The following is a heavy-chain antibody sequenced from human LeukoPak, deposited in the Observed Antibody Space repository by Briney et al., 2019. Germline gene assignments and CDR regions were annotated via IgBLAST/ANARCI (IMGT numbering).Heavy chain of an antibody. Sequence: PGGSLRLSCAASGFTFSNYGMHWVRQAPGKGLEWVSYISSSSSTIYYADSVKGRFTISRDNAKNSLYLQMNSLRAEDTAVYYCARDVGSEWFGGAERIGWFDPWGQGTLVTVSS. V-gene: IGHV3-48*04. CDR3: ARDVGSEWFGGAERIGWFDP. CDR1: GFTFSNYG. CDR2: ISSSSSTI. D-gene: IGHD3-10*01. J-gene: IGHJ5*02.